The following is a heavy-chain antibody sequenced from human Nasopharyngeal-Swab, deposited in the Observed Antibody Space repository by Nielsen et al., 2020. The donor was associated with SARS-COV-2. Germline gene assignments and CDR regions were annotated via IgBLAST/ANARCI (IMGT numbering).Heavy chain of an antibody. J-gene: IGHJ4*02. Sequence: SETLSLTCGVSGGSISSSEWWSWVRQPPGKGLEWIGNVYHSGSTDYNPSLKSRVTMSVDTSKNQFSLKLSSVTAADTAVYYCARVGTGWVDIDYWGQGTLVTVSS. CDR3: ARVGTGWVDIDY. V-gene: IGHV4-4*02. D-gene: IGHD2-8*02. CDR2: VYHSGST. CDR1: GGSISSSEW.